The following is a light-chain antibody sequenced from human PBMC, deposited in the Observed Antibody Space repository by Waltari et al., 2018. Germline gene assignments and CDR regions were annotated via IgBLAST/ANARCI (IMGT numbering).Light chain of an antibody. CDR3: CSYAGPNLPVL. J-gene: IGLJ2*01. CDR1: SSDIGAYNF. CDR2: EVT. Sequence: QPALSQPASVSGSPGQSITIPCSGTSSDIGAYNFVSWYQQPPGKAPKIVIYEVTARPAGVSKRVSGAKSGNTASLTISGLQAEDEADYYCCSYAGPNLPVLFGGGTRLNVL. V-gene: IGLV2-23*02.